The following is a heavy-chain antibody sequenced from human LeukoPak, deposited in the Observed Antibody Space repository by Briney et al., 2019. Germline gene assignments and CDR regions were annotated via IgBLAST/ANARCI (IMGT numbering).Heavy chain of an antibody. CDR3: ATGTGSLSVVWFDP. CDR1: GYTLTELS. V-gene: IGHV1-24*01. D-gene: IGHD3/OR15-3a*01. Sequence: ASVKVSCKVSGYTLTELSMHWVRQAPGKGLEWMGGFDPEDGETIYAQKFQGRVTMTEGTSTDTAYMELSSLRSEDTAVYYCATGTGSLSVVWFDPWGQGTLVTVSS. J-gene: IGHJ5*02. CDR2: FDPEDGET.